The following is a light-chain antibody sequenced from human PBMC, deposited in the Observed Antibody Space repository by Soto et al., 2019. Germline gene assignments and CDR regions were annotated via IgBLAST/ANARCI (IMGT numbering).Light chain of an antibody. Sequence: QSVLTQPPSVSGAPGQRVTISCTGSSSNIGAGYDVHWYQQLPGTAPKLLIYGNSNRPSGVPDRFSGSKSGTSASLAITGLQAEDEADYYCQSYHSSLRGHYVFGTGTKVTVL. CDR1: SSNIGAGYD. V-gene: IGLV1-40*01. J-gene: IGLJ1*01. CDR2: GNS. CDR3: QSYHSSLRGHYV.